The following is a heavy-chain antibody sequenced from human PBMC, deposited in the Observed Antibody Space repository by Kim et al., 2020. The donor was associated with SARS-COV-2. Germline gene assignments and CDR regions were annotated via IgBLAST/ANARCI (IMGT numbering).Heavy chain of an antibody. D-gene: IGHD2-2*01. V-gene: IGHV4-34*01. J-gene: IGHJ5*02. Sequence: SETLSLTCSDYGRSFSGYYCSWIRQPPGKGLDWIGEINNRGSTNSNPSLKSRVTISVDTSTNQFSLQLSSVTAADTAVYYCSRSTVEPATFDPCGEGPLV. CDR1: GRSFSGYY. CDR3: SRSTVEPATFDP. CDR2: INNRGST.